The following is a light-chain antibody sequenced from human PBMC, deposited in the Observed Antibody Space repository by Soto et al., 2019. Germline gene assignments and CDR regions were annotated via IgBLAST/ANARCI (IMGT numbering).Light chain of an antibody. CDR2: EVT. V-gene: IGLV2-8*01. CDR3: SSYAGSNNFVV. J-gene: IGLJ2*01. Sequence: QSVLTQPPSASGSPGQSVTISCTGTSSDVGGYNYVSWYRQHPGKAPKLMIYEVTKRPSGVPDRFSGSKSDNTASLTVSGLQAEDEADYYCSSYAGSNNFVVFGGGTKLTVL. CDR1: SSDVGGYNY.